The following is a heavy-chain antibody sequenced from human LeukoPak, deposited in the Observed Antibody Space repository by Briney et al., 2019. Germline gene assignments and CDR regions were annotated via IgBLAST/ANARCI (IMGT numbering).Heavy chain of an antibody. CDR3: ARGPYNWNYAIYYYYMDV. J-gene: IGHJ6*03. Sequence: PGGSLRPSCAASGFTVSTNYMSWVRQAPGKGLEWVSVIYSGASTYYVDSVKGRFTISRDNSKNTLYLQMNSLTAEDTAVYYCARGPYNWNYAIYYYYMDVWGKGTTVTVSS. CDR1: GFTVSTNY. CDR2: IYSGAST. V-gene: IGHV3-53*01. D-gene: IGHD1-7*01.